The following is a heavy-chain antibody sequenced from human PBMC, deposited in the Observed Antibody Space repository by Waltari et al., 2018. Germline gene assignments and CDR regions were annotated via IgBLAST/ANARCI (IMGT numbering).Heavy chain of an antibody. Sequence: QVQLQESGPGLVKPSETLSLTCTVSGGSVSSGSYHWSWIRQPPGKGLEWIGYIYYSGSTNYNPSLKSRVTISVDTSKNQFSLKLSSVTAADTAVYYCAVGYGDYNYWGQGTLVTVSS. CDR1: GGSVSSGSYH. J-gene: IGHJ4*02. D-gene: IGHD4-17*01. CDR2: IYYSGST. V-gene: IGHV4-61*01. CDR3: AVGYGDYNY.